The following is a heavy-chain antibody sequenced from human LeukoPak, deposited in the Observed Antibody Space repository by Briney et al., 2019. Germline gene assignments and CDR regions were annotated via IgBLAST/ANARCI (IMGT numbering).Heavy chain of an antibody. V-gene: IGHV3-23*01. CDR3: VRWSGTLDY. J-gene: IGHJ4*02. CDR1: GFTFSSYA. Sequence: PGGSLRLSCAASGFTFSSYAMSWVRQAPGKGLEWVSSISNSGGSTYYADSVKGRFTFSRDNSKNTLYLQMNSLRAEDTAVYYCVRWSGTLDYWGQGTLVTVSS. CDR2: ISNSGGST. D-gene: IGHD1-14*01.